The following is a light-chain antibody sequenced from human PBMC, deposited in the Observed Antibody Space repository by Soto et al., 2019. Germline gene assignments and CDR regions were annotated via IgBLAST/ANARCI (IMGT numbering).Light chain of an antibody. Sequence: EIVLTQSPATLSLSPGERATLSCRTSQSISTYLAWYQQKPGQPPRLLIYDASNRATGIPARFSGSGSGTDFTLTISSLEPEDFAVYYCQHRSNWPLTCGGGTKVEIK. V-gene: IGKV3-11*01. CDR3: QHRSNWPLT. CDR1: QSISTY. J-gene: IGKJ4*01. CDR2: DAS.